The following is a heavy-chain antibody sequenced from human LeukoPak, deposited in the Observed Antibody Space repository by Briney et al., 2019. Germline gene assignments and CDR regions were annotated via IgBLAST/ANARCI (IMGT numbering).Heavy chain of an antibody. D-gene: IGHD4-17*01. V-gene: IGHV4-30-4*01. J-gene: IGHJ4*02. Sequence: LQTLSLTCTVSGGSISSGDYYWSWIRQPPGKGLEWIGYIYYSGSTYYNPSLKSRVTISVDTSKNQFSLKLSSVTAADTAVYYCARARARDDYGDFQFDYWGQGTLVTVSS. CDR1: GGSISSGDYY. CDR2: IYYSGST. CDR3: ARARARDDYGDFQFDY.